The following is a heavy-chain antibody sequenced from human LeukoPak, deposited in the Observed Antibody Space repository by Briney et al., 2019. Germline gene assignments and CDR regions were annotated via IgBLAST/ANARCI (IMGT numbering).Heavy chain of an antibody. CDR2: ISGSDGRM. D-gene: IGHD2-15*01. V-gene: IGHV3-23*01. Sequence: GGSLRLSCAASGFTFSSYAMSWVRQAPGKGLEWVSAISGSDGRMYHANSVKGRFTISRDNSKNTLSLQLNSLRAEDTAVYYCAKGTSSSCYSAPNYWGQGTLVTVSS. CDR3: AKGTSSSCYSAPNY. CDR1: GFTFSSYA. J-gene: IGHJ4*02.